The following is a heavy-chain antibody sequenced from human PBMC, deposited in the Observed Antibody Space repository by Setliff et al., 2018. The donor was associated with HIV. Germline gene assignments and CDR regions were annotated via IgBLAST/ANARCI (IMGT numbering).Heavy chain of an antibody. J-gene: IGHJ6*03. CDR1: GGTFSSYT. Sequence: ASVKVSCKASGGTFSSYTISWVRQAPGQGLEWMGWLASYNDNTNYAQKFQGRVSIARDTSASTAYMELSSLRSEDTAVYYCARVQTMAVAGTQYYYMDVWGKGTTVTVSS. CDR3: ARVQTMAVAGTQYYYMDV. CDR2: LASYNDNT. V-gene: IGHV1-18*01. D-gene: IGHD6-19*01.